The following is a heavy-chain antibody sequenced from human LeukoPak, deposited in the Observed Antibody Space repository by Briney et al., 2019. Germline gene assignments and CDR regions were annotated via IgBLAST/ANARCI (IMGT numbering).Heavy chain of an antibody. J-gene: IGHJ4*02. CDR1: GYTFTSYD. Sequence: ASVKASCKASGYTFTSYDINWVRQATGQGLEWMGWMNPNSGNTGYAQKFQGRVTMTRNTSISTAYMELSSLRSEDTAVYYCARGITMVRGVILGYWGQGTLVTVSS. CDR2: MNPNSGNT. D-gene: IGHD3-10*01. CDR3: ARGITMVRGVILGY. V-gene: IGHV1-8*01.